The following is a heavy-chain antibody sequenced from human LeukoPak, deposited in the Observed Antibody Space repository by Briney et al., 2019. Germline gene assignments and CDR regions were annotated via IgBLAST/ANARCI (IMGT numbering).Heavy chain of an antibody. CDR3: ARGYYDSLSGYCHFDY. V-gene: IGHV4-39*07. Sequence: PSETLSLTCTVSGGSISSSSYYWGWIRQSPGKGLEWIGTVYYTGSTHYSPSLKSRLIISMDTSMNQFSLKVSSVTAADTAVYYCARGYYDSLSGYCHFDYWGQGALVSVSS. CDR1: GGSISSSSYY. CDR2: VYYTGST. D-gene: IGHD3-9*01. J-gene: IGHJ4*02.